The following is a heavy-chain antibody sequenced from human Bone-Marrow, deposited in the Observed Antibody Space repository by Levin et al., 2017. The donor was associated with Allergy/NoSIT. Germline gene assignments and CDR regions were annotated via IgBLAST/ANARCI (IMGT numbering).Heavy chain of an antibody. CDR1: GGSISSSSYY. Sequence: PSETLSLTCTVSGGSISSSSYYWGWIRQPPGKGLEWIGSIYYSGSTYYNPSLKSRVTISVDTSKNQFSLKLSSVTAADTAVYYCARRPEMATMRCFDYWGQGTLVTVSS. D-gene: IGHD5-24*01. J-gene: IGHJ4*02. V-gene: IGHV4-39*01. CDR2: IYYSGST. CDR3: ARRPEMATMRCFDY.